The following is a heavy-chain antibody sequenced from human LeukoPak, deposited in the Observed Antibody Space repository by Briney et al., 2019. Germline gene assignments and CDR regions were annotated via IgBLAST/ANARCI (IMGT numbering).Heavy chain of an antibody. Sequence: GGSLRLSCAASGFTFNSHWMHWVHHAPGKGLVWVSRINSDGSSTSYADSVKGRFTISRDNAKNTLYLQMNSLRAEDTAVYYCARASSGWPPLIDYWGQGTLVTVSS. D-gene: IGHD6-19*01. J-gene: IGHJ4*02. CDR1: GFTFNSHW. CDR3: ARASSGWPPLIDY. CDR2: INSDGSST. V-gene: IGHV3-74*01.